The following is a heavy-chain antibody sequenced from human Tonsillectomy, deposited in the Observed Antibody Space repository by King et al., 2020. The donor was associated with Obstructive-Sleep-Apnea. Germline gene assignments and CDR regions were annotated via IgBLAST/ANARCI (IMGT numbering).Heavy chain of an antibody. V-gene: IGHV3-30*02. CDR2: IRYDGNNK. Sequence: VQLVESGGGVVQPGRSLRLSCEASGFTFSSYGMHWVRQAPGKGLEWVSFIRYDGNNKYYAGSVKGRFTISRDNPKNTLYLQMDDLRTGDTAVYYCAKDAAITGTLDYWGQGILVTVSS. CDR1: GFTFSSYG. J-gene: IGHJ4*02. D-gene: IGHD1-7*01. CDR3: AKDAAITGTLDY.